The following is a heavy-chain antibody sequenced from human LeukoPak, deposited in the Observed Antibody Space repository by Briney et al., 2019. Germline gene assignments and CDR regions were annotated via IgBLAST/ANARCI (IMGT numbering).Heavy chain of an antibody. V-gene: IGHV3-48*03. D-gene: IGHD6-19*01. CDR3: ALLALARDLDY. CDR2: IGSSGTNR. Sequence: GGSLRLSCAVSEFPFSFYEMNWVRQAPGKGLEWVSNIGSSGTNRYYADSVKGRFSISRDNAKSSLYLQMNSLRVEDTAVYYCALLALARDLDYWARGALVTVS. CDR1: EFPFSFYE. J-gene: IGHJ4*02.